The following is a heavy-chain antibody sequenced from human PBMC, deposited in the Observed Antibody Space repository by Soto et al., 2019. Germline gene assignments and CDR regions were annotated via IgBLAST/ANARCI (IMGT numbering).Heavy chain of an antibody. V-gene: IGHV1-69*13. J-gene: IGHJ6*02. Sequence: ASVKVSCKASGGTFSSYAISWVRQAPGQGLEWMGGIIPIFGTANYAQKFQGRVTITADESTSTAYMEPSSLRSEDTAVYYCARSSVSTHYYYYYGMDVWGQGTTVTVSS. D-gene: IGHD3-16*01. CDR2: IIPIFGTA. CDR1: GGTFSSYA. CDR3: ARSSVSTHYYYYYGMDV.